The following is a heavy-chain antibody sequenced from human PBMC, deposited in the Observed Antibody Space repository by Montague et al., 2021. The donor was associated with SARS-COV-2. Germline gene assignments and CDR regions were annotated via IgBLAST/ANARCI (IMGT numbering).Heavy chain of an antibody. CDR3: ARGRPVQGSFRHFDSISSGALDI. V-gene: IGHV4-34*01. CDR2: INQGGAP. J-gene: IGHJ3*02. Sequence: SETLSLTCAVSRGSFSNYYWTWIRQSPGKGLEWIGEINQGGAPNYTPSLKSRVTISLDTSKKQISLNLNSVTVADTAVFFCARGRPVQGSFRHFDSISSGALDIWAQGSLVIVSS. D-gene: IGHD3-9*01. CDR1: RGSFSNYY.